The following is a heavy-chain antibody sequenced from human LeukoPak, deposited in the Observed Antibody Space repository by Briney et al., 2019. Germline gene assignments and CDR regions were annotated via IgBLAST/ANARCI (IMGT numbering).Heavy chain of an antibody. J-gene: IGHJ6*03. CDR3: ARHRGSVFEGYMDV. V-gene: IGHV3-33*01. CDR2: IFSNGVNK. D-gene: IGHD2-8*01. CDR1: GFTLGNHG. Sequence: GGSLRLSCAASGFTLGNHGMHWVRQAPGEGLEWVAIIFSNGVNKYCADSMKGRFTISRDTSKNTLFLEMERLRTEDTAVYYCARHRGSVFEGYMDVWGKGTTVTVSS.